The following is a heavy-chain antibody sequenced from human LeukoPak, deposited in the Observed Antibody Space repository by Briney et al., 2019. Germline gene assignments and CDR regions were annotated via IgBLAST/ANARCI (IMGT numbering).Heavy chain of an antibody. Sequence: GASVKVSCKASGGTFSSYAISLVRQAPGQGLEWMGRIIPILGRANYAQKFQGRVTLTADKSTSTAYMELSSLRSEDTALYYCARVGSYYYDSSGHGWFDPRGQGTLVPVSS. D-gene: IGHD3-22*01. V-gene: IGHV1-69*04. CDR2: IIPILGRA. CDR3: ARVGSYYYDSSGHGWFDP. J-gene: IGHJ5*02. CDR1: GGTFSSYA.